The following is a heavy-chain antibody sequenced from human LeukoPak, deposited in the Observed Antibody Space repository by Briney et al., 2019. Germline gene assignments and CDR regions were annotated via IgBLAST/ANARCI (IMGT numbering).Heavy chain of an antibody. J-gene: IGHJ6*03. CDR3: ARVIGYDYYYYMDV. V-gene: IGHV4-4*02. CDR1: GVSLIGNNW. Sequence: SETLSLTCSVSGVSLIGNNWWTWVRQSPGKALEWIGEIHHLGNTNYNPSLKSRVSMSLDKSKNELSLRLISVIAADTAVYYCARVIGYDYYYYMDVWGKGTTITVSS. CDR2: IHHLGNT.